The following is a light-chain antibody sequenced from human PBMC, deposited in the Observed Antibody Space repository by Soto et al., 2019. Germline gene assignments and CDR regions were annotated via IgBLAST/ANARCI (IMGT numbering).Light chain of an antibody. Sequence: EIVMTQSPATLSVSPGERATLSCRASQSVSSNLAWYQQKPGQAPRLLIYGASTRATGIPARFNGSGSGTEFTLTISSLQSEDFAVYYCQHYNNWPPLTFGGGTKVEIK. CDR3: QHYNNWPPLT. V-gene: IGKV3-15*01. CDR1: QSVSSN. J-gene: IGKJ4*01. CDR2: GAS.